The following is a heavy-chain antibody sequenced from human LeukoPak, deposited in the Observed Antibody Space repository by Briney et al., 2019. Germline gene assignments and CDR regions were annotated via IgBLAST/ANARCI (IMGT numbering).Heavy chain of an antibody. V-gene: IGHV1-69*04. CDR2: IIPILGIA. CDR3: ARGTNKYYYDSSGYLDY. J-gene: IGHJ4*02. CDR1: GYTLTELS. D-gene: IGHD3-22*01. Sequence: SVKVSCKVSGYTLTELSMHWVRQAPGQGLEWMGRIIPILGIANYAQKFQGRVTITADKSTSTAYMELSSLRSEDTAVYYCARGTNKYYYDSSGYLDYWGQGTLVTVSS.